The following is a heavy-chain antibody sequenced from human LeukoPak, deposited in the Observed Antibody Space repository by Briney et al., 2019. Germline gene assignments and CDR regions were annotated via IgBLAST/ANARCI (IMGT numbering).Heavy chain of an antibody. CDR3: ARLSSSWYLY. D-gene: IGHD6-13*01. CDR2: INHSGST. Sequence: SETLSLTCAVYGGSFSGYYWSWIRQPPGKGLEWIGEINHSGSTNYNPSLKSRVTISVDTPKNQFSLKLSSVTAADTAVYYCARLSSSWYLYWGQGTLVTVPS. J-gene: IGHJ4*02. CDR1: GGSFSGYY. V-gene: IGHV4-34*01.